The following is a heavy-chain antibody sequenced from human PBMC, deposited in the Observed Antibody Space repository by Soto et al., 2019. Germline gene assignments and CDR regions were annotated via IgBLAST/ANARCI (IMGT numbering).Heavy chain of an antibody. Sequence: QVQLVESGGGVVQPGRSLRLSCAASGFTFSSYGMHWVRQAPGKGLEWVAVISYDGSNKYYADSVKGRFTISRDNSKTTLYLQMNSLRAEDTAVYYCAKDPLQGSSSFWMGFDYWGQGTLVTVSS. J-gene: IGHJ4*02. CDR3: AKDPLQGSSSFWMGFDY. D-gene: IGHD6-6*01. V-gene: IGHV3-30*18. CDR1: GFTFSSYG. CDR2: ISYDGSNK.